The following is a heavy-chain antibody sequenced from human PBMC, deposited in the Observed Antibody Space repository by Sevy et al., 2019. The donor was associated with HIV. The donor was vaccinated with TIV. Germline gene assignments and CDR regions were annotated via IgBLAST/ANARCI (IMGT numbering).Heavy chain of an antibody. V-gene: IGHV1-3*01. Sequence: ASVKVSCKASGYTFTSYAMHWMRQAPGQRLEWMGWINAGNGNTKYSQKFQGRVTITRDTSASTAYMELSSLRSEDTAVYYCARDVLDSSSWYNDYWGQGTLVTVSS. CDR2: INAGNGNT. CDR1: GYTFTSYA. CDR3: ARDVLDSSSWYNDY. D-gene: IGHD6-13*01. J-gene: IGHJ4*02.